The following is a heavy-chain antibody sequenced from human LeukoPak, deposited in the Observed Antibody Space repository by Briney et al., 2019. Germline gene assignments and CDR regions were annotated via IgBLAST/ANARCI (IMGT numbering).Heavy chain of an antibody. V-gene: IGHV4-39*01. D-gene: IGHD6-19*01. CDR3: AVQTGYSSGWYDRIAGWFDP. CDR1: GGSISSSSYY. Sequence: SETLSLTCTVSGGSISSSSYYWGWIRQPPGKGLEWIGSIYYSGSTYYNPSLKSRVTISVDTSKNQFSLKLSSVTAADTAVYYCAVQTGYSSGWYDRIAGWFDPWGQGTLVTVPS. CDR2: IYYSGST. J-gene: IGHJ5*02.